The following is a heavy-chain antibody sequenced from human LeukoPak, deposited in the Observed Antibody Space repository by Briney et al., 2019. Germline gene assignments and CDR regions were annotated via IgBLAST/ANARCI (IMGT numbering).Heavy chain of an antibody. CDR3: ARGGVTTPPYYYMDV. CDR1: GGTFSSYA. V-gene: IGHV1-69*05. J-gene: IGHJ6*03. D-gene: IGHD4-11*01. Sequence: ASVTVSCKASGGTFSSYAISWVRQAPGQGLEGMGGIIPIFGTANYAQKFQGRVTITTDESTSTAYMELSSLRSEDTAVYYCARGGVTTPPYYYMDVWGKGTTVTVSS. CDR2: IIPIFGTA.